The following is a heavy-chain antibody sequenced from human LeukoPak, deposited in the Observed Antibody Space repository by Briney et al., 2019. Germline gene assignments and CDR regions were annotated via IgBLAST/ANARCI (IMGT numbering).Heavy chain of an antibody. CDR2: INPNSGGT. D-gene: IGHD6-13*01. CDR1: GYTFTGYY. J-gene: IGHJ6*02. Sequence: ASVKVSCKASGYTFTGYYMHWVRQAPGQGLEWMGWINPNSGGTNYAQKFQGRVTMTRDTSISTAYMELSRLRSDDTAVYYCARPGIAAAGLGMDVWGQGTTVTVSS. CDR3: ARPGIAAAGLGMDV. V-gene: IGHV1-2*02.